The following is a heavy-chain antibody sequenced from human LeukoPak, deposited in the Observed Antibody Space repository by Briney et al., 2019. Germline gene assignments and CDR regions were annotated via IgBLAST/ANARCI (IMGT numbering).Heavy chain of an antibody. CDR1: GFTFSTNE. J-gene: IGHJ4*02. Sequence: PGGSLRLSCAPSGFTFSTNEFKWVRKAPGKGLECLSNISSSAGTIYYADPVKGRFTISRDNAKNSLYLQMDSMRAEDTAIYYCAGGARGYTYGRFDYWGQGTLVTVSS. V-gene: IGHV3-48*03. D-gene: IGHD5-18*01. CDR2: ISSSAGTI. CDR3: AGGARGYTYGRFDY.